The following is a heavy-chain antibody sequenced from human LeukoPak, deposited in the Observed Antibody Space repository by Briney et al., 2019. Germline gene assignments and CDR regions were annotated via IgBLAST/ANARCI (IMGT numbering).Heavy chain of an antibody. CDR1: AYSISSGYY. D-gene: IGHD5-18*01. J-gene: IGHJ4*02. CDR3: ARGDTAMFRFAN. Sequence: PSETLSLTCTVSAYSISSGYYWSWIRQPPGKGLEWIGYIYYSGSTNYNPSLKSRVTISVDTSKNQFSLKLSSVTAADTAVYYCARGDTAMFRFANWGQGTLVTVSS. V-gene: IGHV4-61*01. CDR2: IYYSGST.